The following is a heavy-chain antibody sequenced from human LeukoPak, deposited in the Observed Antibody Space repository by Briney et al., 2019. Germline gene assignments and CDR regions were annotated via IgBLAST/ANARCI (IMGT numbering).Heavy chain of an antibody. CDR2: IYYSGST. D-gene: IGHD6-13*01. CDR3: ARLREIAAAGHYAFDI. V-gene: IGHV4-59*08. CDR1: GGSISSYY. J-gene: IGHJ3*02. Sequence: PSETLSLTCTVSGGSISSYYWSWIRQPPGKGLEWIGYIYYSGSTNYNPSLKSRVTISVDTSKNQFSLKLSSVTAADTAVYYCARLREIAAAGHYAFDIWGQGTMVIVSS.